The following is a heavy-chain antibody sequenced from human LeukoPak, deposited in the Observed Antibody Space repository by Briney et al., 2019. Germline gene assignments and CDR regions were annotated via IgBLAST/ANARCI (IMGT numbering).Heavy chain of an antibody. V-gene: IGHV1-2*02. J-gene: IGHJ6*02. D-gene: IGHD2-21*01. CDR3: GRSDYYYYGMDV. Sequence: ASVKVSCKASGYTFTGYYMHWVRQAPGQGLGWMGWINPNSGGTNYAQKFQGRVTMTRDTSISTAYMELSRLRSDDTAVYYCGRSDYYYYGMDVWGQGTTVTVSS. CDR1: GYTFTGYY. CDR2: INPNSGGT.